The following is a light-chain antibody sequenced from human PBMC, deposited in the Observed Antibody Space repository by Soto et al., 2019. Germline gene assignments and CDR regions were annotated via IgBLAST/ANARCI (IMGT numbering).Light chain of an antibody. V-gene: IGKV1-5*03. CDR3: QQYTTYWT. Sequence: DIQMTQSPSSLSASVGDRVTITCRASQSISSWLAWYQHKPGEAPKLLISQASILESGLPPRFSGSGSGTEFTLTTTSLQPEDFTTYFCQQYTTYWTFGQGTKWIS. CDR2: QAS. CDR1: QSISSW. J-gene: IGKJ1*01.